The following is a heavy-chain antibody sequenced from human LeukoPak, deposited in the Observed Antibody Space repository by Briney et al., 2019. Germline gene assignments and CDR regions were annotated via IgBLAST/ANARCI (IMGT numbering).Heavy chain of an antibody. CDR3: ARHCCSGPAKRVFDI. Sequence: SETLSLTCTVSGGSIISSDYHWGWVRQPPGKGLEWIGTTSYSGNTDYNPSLRSRVTISVDTSNNQFSLRLGSVTAADTAVYHCARHCCSGPAKRVFDIWGQGTMVTVSS. V-gene: IGHV4-39*01. CDR2: TSYSGNT. D-gene: IGHD2-15*01. CDR1: GGSIISSDYH. J-gene: IGHJ3*02.